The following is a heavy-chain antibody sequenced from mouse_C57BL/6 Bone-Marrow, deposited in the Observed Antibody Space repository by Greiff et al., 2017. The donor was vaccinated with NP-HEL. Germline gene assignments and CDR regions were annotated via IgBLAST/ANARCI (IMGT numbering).Heavy chain of an antibody. CDR1: GYTFTDYY. CDR3: ARLEIDSNEAWFAY. D-gene: IGHD2-5*01. CDR2: INPYNGGT. J-gene: IGHJ3*01. V-gene: IGHV1-19*01. Sequence: EVKLVESGPVLVKPGASVKMSCKASGYTFTDYYMNWVKQSHGKSLEWIGVINPYNGGTSYNQKFKGKATLTVDKSSSTAYMELNSLTSEDSAVYYCARLEIDSNEAWFAYWGQGTLVTVSA.